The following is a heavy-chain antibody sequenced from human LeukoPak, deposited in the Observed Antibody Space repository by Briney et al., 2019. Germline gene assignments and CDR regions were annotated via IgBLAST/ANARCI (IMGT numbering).Heavy chain of an antibody. CDR1: GGTFSSYA. D-gene: IGHD1-7*01. CDR2: IIPIFGTA. V-gene: IGHV1-69*13. J-gene: IGHJ6*02. Sequence: GASVKVSCKASGGTFSSYAISWVRQAPGQGLEWMGGIIPIFGTANYAQKFRGRVTITADESTSTAYMELSSLRSEDTAVYYCAHPAWSRTYYYGMDVWGQGTTVTVSS. CDR3: AHPAWSRTYYYGMDV.